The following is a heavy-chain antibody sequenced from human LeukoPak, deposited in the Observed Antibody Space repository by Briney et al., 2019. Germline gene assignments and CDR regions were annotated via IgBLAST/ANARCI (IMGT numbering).Heavy chain of an antibody. V-gene: IGHV1-2*06. J-gene: IGHJ4*02. Sequence: ASVKVSCKASGYTFTGYYMHWVRQAPGQGLEWMGRINPNSGGTNYAQKFQGRVTMTRDTSISTAYMELSRLRSDDTAVYYCARAVIDSSGYYYVDYWGQGTPVTVSS. CDR1: GYTFTGYY. D-gene: IGHD3-22*01. CDR2: INPNSGGT. CDR3: ARAVIDSSGYYYVDY.